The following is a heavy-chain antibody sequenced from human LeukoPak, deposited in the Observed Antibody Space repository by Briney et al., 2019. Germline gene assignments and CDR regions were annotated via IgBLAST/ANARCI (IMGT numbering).Heavy chain of an antibody. CDR1: GYSISSGYY. J-gene: IGHJ4*02. CDR2: IYHSGST. CDR3: AREGDYGDYVF. V-gene: IGHV4-38-2*02. Sequence: SETLSLTCTVSGYSISSGYYWGWIRQPPGKGLEWIGSIYHSGSTYYNPSLKSRVTISVDTSKNQFSLKLSSVTAADTAVYYCAREGDYGDYVFGGQGTLVTVSS. D-gene: IGHD4-17*01.